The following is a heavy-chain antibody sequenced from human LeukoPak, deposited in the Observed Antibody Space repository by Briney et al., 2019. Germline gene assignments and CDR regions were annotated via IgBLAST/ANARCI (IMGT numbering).Heavy chain of an antibody. V-gene: IGHV3-9*01. J-gene: IGHJ6*02. CDR3: AKDAVADSYYYYGMDV. CDR1: GFTFDDYA. CDR2: ISWNSGSI. D-gene: IGHD6-19*01. Sequence: GGSLRLSCAASGFTFDDYAMHWVRQAPGKGLEWVSGISWNSGSIGYADSVNGRFTISRDNAKNSLYLQMNSLRAEDTALYYCAKDAVADSYYYYGMDVWGQGTTATVSS.